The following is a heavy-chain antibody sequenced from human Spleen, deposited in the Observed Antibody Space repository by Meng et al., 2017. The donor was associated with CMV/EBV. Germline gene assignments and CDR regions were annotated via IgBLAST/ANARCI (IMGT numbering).Heavy chain of an antibody. CDR1: GGSISSSSYY. J-gene: IGHJ4*02. CDR3: ARPHSSSGAYYFDY. V-gene: IGHV4-39*07. CDR2: IYYSGST. Sequence: SETLSLTCTVPGGSISSSSYYWGWNRQPPGKGLEWIGRIYYSGSTYYNPSLKSRVTISVDTSKNQFSLKLSSATAADTPVYYCARPHSSSGAYYFDYWGQGTLVTVSS. D-gene: IGHD6-6*01.